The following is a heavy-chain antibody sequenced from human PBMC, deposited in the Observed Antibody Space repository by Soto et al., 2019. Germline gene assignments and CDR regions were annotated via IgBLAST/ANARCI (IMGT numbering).Heavy chain of an antibody. J-gene: IGHJ4*02. CDR2: IYSGGST. D-gene: IGHD1-26*01. V-gene: IGHV3-53*01. Sequence: GGSLRLSCSASGFTVSSNYMSWVRQAPGKGLEWVSIIYSGGSTYYADSVKGRFTISRDNSKNTLYLQMNSLRAEDTAVYYCAATRDGPYGSFDYWGQGTLVTVSS. CDR1: GFTVSSNY. CDR3: AATRDGPYGSFDY.